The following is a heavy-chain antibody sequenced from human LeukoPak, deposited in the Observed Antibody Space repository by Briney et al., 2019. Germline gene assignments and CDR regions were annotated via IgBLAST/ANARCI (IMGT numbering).Heavy chain of an antibody. D-gene: IGHD6-19*01. CDR2: ISGSGDNT. CDR3: AKALGGWFVRLLALDY. J-gene: IGHJ4*02. CDR1: GFTFSNYA. V-gene: IGHV3-23*01. Sequence: GGSLRLSCAASGFTFSNYAMSWVRQAPGKGLEWVSAISGSGDNTYYADSVKGRFTVSRDNSKNTLYVQMNSLRAEDTAVYYCAKALGGWFVRLLALDYWGQGTLVTVSS.